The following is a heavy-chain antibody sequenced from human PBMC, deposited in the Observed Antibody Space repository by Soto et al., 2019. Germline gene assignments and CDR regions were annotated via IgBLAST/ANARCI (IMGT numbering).Heavy chain of an antibody. CDR3: AGRRGGGGY. CDR2: IYSGGYT. Sequence: EVQLVESGGGLIQPGGSLRLSCAVSGFTVSNNYMSWVRQAPGKGLEGVSVIYSGGYTAYGDSVKGRFTISRDNSKNTHLLQMKGRGAGDPAVYYCAGRRGGGGYWGQGTLVTVSS. V-gene: IGHV3-53*01. CDR1: GFTVSNNY. D-gene: IGHD3-10*01. J-gene: IGHJ4*02.